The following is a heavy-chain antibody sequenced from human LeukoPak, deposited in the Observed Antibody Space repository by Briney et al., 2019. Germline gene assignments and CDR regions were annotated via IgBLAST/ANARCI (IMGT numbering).Heavy chain of an antibody. J-gene: IGHJ5*02. Sequence: PETLSLTCSVSGDSISSTTYYWGWIRQPPGKGLEWIGSVYYSGSTFYNPSLTSRVDIAVDTSKNQFSLKLTSVTAADTAIYYCARHVPDNWFDPWGQGTLVTVSS. CDR2: VYYSGST. D-gene: IGHD3-10*02. CDR3: ARHVPDNWFDP. CDR1: GDSISSTTYY. V-gene: IGHV4-39*01.